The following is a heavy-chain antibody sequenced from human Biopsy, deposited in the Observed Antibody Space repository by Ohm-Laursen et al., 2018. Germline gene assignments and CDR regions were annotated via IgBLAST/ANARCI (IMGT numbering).Heavy chain of an antibody. CDR2: TSYTGYT. J-gene: IGHJ4*02. Sequence: DTLSLTCTVSGGSFTGHYWSWIRQPPGKGLEWIGHTSYTGYTSYNASLKSRVTISVDTSRNHFSLRLSSLTAADTAVYYCARGSNDFGGLYFPRWGQGTLLTVSS. CDR1: GGSFTGHY. CDR3: ARGSNDFGGLYFPR. D-gene: IGHD4-23*01. V-gene: IGHV4-59*11.